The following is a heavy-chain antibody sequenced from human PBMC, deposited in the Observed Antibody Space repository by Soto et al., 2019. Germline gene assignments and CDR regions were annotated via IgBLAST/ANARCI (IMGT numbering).Heavy chain of an antibody. CDR1: GYTVNELS. J-gene: IGHJ6*02. CDR3: GSHFSYNCRPYYYGMDV. Sequence: GASVKVSCKVSGYTVNELSMHWARQATGKRVEWMGGFDPEDGETIYAQKFEGRGTMNEDTSTDTDYMEQRSLRSEDTAVYYCGSHFSYNCRPYYYGMDVWGQGTTVTVSS. CDR2: FDPEDGET. D-gene: IGHD1-1*01. V-gene: IGHV1-24*01.